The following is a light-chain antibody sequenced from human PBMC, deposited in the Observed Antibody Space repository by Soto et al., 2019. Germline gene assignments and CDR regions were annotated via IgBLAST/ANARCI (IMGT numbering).Light chain of an antibody. V-gene: IGKV3-20*01. Sequence: EIVLTQSPGTLSLSPGERATLSCRASQSVSSSYLAWYQQKPGQAPRLLIYGASTRATGIPDRFSGSGSATDFTLTISRLEPEDFAVYYCQQYGTSVPLTVGGGTKVDIK. CDR1: QSVSSSY. J-gene: IGKJ4*01. CDR2: GAS. CDR3: QQYGTSVPLT.